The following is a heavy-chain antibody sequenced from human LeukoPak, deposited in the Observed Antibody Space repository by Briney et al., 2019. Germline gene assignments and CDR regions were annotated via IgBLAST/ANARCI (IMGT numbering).Heavy chain of an antibody. V-gene: IGHV1-2*02. J-gene: IGHJ4*02. CDR2: INPNSGGT. CDR1: GYTFTSYG. CDR3: ARGDYDSSGYYHGYFDY. Sequence: GASVKVSCKASGYTFTSYGISWVRQAPGQGLEWMGWINPNSGGTNYAQKFQGRVTMTRDTSISTAYMELSRLRSDDTAVYYCARGDYDSSGYYHGYFDYWGQGTLVTVSS. D-gene: IGHD3-22*01.